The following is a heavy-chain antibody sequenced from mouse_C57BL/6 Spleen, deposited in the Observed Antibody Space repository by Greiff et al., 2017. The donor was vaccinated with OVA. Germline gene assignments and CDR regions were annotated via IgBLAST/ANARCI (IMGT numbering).Heavy chain of an antibody. CDR2: IHPNSGST. CDR1: GYTFTSYW. V-gene: IGHV1-64*01. D-gene: IGHD3-3*01. Sequence: QVQLQQPGAELVKPGASVKLSCKASGYTFTSYWMHWVKQRPGQGLEWIGMIHPNSGSTNYNEKFKSKATLTVAKSSSTAYRQLSSLTSEDSAVDYCASYPPRLRNQLGDAMDYGGQGTSVTVSS. CDR3: ASYPPRLRNQLGDAMDY. J-gene: IGHJ4*01.